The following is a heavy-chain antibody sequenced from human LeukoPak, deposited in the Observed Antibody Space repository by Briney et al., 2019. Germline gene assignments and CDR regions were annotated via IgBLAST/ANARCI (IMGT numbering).Heavy chain of an antibody. V-gene: IGHV3-74*01. J-gene: IGHJ4*02. D-gene: IGHD6-19*01. CDR3: ARGWQWLVLEPPFDY. CDR1: GFTFSIHW. Sequence: PGGPLRLSCGASGFTFSIHWMHGVREAPGKGLVWVSRINSGGSSTSYADSVKGRFTISRDNAKNTLYLQMNSLRAEDTAVYYCARGWQWLVLEPPFDYWGQGTPVTVSS. CDR2: INSGGSST.